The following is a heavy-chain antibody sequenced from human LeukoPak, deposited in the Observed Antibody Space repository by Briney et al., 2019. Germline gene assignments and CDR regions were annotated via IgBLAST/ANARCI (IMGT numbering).Heavy chain of an antibody. CDR2: INPNSGGT. Sequence: GASVKVSCKASGYTFTGYYMHWVRQAPGQGLEWMGWINPNSGGTNYAQKFQGRVTMTRDTSISTAYMELSRLRSDDTAVYYCARDLPRWLDIYYYYGMDVWGQGTTVTVSS. V-gene: IGHV1-2*02. J-gene: IGHJ6*02. D-gene: IGHD6-19*01. CDR1: GYTFTGYY. CDR3: ARDLPRWLDIYYYYGMDV.